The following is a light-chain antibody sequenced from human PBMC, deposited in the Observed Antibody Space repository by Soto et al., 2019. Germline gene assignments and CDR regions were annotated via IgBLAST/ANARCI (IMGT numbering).Light chain of an antibody. CDR2: DVG. CDR1: SSDVGGYNS. J-gene: IGLJ1*01. Sequence: QSVLTQPASVSXSPGQSITISCTGTSSDVGGYNSVSWYQHHPGKAPKLILYDVGDRPSGGSYRFSGSKSGNTASLTIFLLQFADEPIYVCSSYTGRIAIVFGCGTKVTV. CDR3: SSYTGRIAIV. V-gene: IGLV2-14*03.